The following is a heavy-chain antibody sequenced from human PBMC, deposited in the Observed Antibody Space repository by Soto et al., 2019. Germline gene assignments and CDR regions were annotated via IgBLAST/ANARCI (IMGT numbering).Heavy chain of an antibody. CDR1: GGSISSSNW. Sequence: SETLSLTCAVSGGSISSSNWWSWVRQPPGKGLEWIGEIYHSGSTNYNPSLKSRVTISVDKSKNQFSLKLSSVTAADTAVYYCARVTIYGDLYYFDYWGQGTLVTVSS. CDR3: ARVTIYGDLYYFDY. CDR2: IYHSGST. V-gene: IGHV4-4*02. J-gene: IGHJ4*02. D-gene: IGHD4-17*01.